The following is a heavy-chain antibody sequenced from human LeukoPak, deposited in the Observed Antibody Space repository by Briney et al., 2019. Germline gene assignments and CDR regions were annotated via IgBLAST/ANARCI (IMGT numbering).Heavy chain of an antibody. CDR2: LSESGETT. D-gene: IGHD2-15*01. CDR1: GFIFGSHA. Sequence: PGGSLRLSCAASGFIFGSHAMNWVRQAPGKGLEWVSSLSESGETTDYADSVKGRFTISRDNSKNTLYLQMNSLRADDTAVYYCAKQFLVGNWDQGTLVTVSS. V-gene: IGHV3-23*01. J-gene: IGHJ4*02. CDR3: AKQFLVGN.